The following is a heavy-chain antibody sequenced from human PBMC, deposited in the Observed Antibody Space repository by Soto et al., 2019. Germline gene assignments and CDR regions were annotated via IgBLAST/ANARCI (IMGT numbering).Heavy chain of an antibody. V-gene: IGHV4-31*03. J-gene: IGHJ5*02. CDR2: IYYSGST. D-gene: IGHD3-22*01. CDR1: GGSISSGGYY. Sequence: SETLSLTCTVSGGSISSGGYYWSWIRQHPGKGLEWIGYIYYSGSTYYNPSLKSRVTISVDTSKNQFSLKLSSVTAADTAVYYCARDVPGHYYDCSGYSVAWFDPWGQGTLVTVSS. CDR3: ARDVPGHYYDCSGYSVAWFDP.